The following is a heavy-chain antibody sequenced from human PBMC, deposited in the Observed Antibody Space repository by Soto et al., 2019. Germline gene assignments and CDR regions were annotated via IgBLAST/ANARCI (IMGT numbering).Heavy chain of an antibody. V-gene: IGHV4-31*03. CDR1: GGYSSSGGYY. D-gene: IGHD3-3*01. CDR2: IYYSGST. CDR3: ARSHIIPTDMNWFDP. J-gene: IGHJ5*02. Sequence: SETLSLTCTVSGGYSSSGGYYWTCIRQNPGKGLEWIGYIYYSGSTYYKQSLESRVTISVETSKSQISLKLSAVTAADTAVYYCARSHIIPTDMNWFDPLGQGTVVTVSS.